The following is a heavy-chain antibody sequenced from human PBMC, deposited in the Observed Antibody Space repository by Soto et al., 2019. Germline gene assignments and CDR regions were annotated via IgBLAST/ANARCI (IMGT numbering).Heavy chain of an antibody. Sequence: QGQLQEAGPGLVKTSETLSLTCNVSGASISSSYWSWVRQPPGKGLEWIVDIYSSGTSNYNPSLKSRVSISVDTSKSPFSLELPSVTAADTAVYYCARRLGYALNWLDPWGQGSLVTCSS. CDR2: IYSSGTS. J-gene: IGHJ5*02. CDR1: GASISSSY. D-gene: IGHD5-12*01. CDR3: ARRLGYALNWLDP. V-gene: IGHV4-59*08.